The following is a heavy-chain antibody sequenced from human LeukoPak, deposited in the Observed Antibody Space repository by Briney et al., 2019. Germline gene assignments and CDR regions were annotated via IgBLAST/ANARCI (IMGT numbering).Heavy chain of an antibody. V-gene: IGHV4-39*01. CDR3: ARSYCSSSCYAVGAFDI. D-gene: IGHD2-2*01. J-gene: IGHJ3*02. Sequence: SETLSLTCTVCGGSISSSTHYWGWIRQPPGKGLEWMGSIHYSGSTYYNPSLKSRVTISVDMSKNQFSLKLSSVTAADTAVYYCARSYCSSSCYAVGAFDIWGQGTVVTVSS. CDR1: GGSISSSTHY. CDR2: IHYSGST.